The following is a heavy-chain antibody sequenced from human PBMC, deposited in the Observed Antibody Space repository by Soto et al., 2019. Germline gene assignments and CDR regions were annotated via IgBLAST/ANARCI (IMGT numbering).Heavy chain of an antibody. CDR3: ASETNYGGNSVWFDP. CDR1: GYTFTSYA. V-gene: IGHV1-3*01. D-gene: IGHD4-17*01. Sequence: QVQLVQSGAEVKKPGASVKVSCKASGYTFTSYAMHWVRQAPGQRLEWMGWINAGNGNTKYSQKFQGRVTITRDTSASTAYMELSSVRSEDTAVYYCASETNYGGNSVWFDPWGQGTLVTVSS. J-gene: IGHJ5*02. CDR2: INAGNGNT.